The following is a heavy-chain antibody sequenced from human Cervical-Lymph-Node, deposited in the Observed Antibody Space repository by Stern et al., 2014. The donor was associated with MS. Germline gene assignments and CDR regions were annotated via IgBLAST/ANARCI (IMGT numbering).Heavy chain of an antibody. V-gene: IGHV1-69*09. D-gene: IGHD4-17*01. CDR1: GGTFKKYA. CDR2: VIPVLDIA. CDR3: ARYGYGDHNWFDS. J-gene: IGHJ5*01. Sequence: QVQLVESGAEVKKPGSSVNVSCKTSGGTFKKYAISWVRQAPGQGLEWMGRVIPVLDIAKTAQKVQGRVKITADKSTRTAHTETRSLTSEDTAVYYFARYGYGDHNWFDSWGQGTLVTVSS.